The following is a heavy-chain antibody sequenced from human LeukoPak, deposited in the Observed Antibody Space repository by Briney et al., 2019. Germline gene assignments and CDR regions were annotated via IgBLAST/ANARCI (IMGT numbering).Heavy chain of an antibody. V-gene: IGHV3-30*02. CDR3: AKDQRHDYGNPRGGY. Sequence: PGGSLRLSCAASGVTFSSYGMHWVRQAPGKGLEWVAFIRYDGSNKYYADSVKGRFTISRDNSKNTLYLQMNSLRAEDTAVYYCAKDQRHDYGNPRGGYWGQGTLVTVSS. J-gene: IGHJ4*02. D-gene: IGHD4-11*01. CDR1: GVTFSSYG. CDR2: IRYDGSNK.